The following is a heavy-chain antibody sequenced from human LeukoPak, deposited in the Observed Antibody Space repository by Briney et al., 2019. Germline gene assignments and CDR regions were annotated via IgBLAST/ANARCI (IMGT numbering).Heavy chain of an antibody. J-gene: IGHJ4*02. CDR3: ATSGWYLLPGVY. CDR2: IYHSGST. CDR1: GYSISSGYY. D-gene: IGHD6-19*01. V-gene: IGHV4-38-2*02. Sequence: SETLSLTCTVSGYSISSGYYWGWIRQPPGKGLEWIGSIYHSGSTYYNPSLESRVTISVDTSKNQFSLKLSSVTAADTAVYYCATSGWYLLPGVYWGQGTLVTVSS.